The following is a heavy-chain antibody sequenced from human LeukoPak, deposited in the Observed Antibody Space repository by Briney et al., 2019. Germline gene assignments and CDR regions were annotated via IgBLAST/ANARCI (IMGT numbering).Heavy chain of an antibody. CDR2: ISSSSSYI. D-gene: IGHD5-12*01. V-gene: IGHV3-21*01. CDR3: ASEEDSDYALAYLDY. CDR1: GFTFSIYS. J-gene: IGHJ4*02. Sequence: GGSLRLSCTASGFTFSIYSMNWVRQAPGKGLEWVSSISSSSSYIYYADSVKGRFTISRDNAKNSLYLQMNSMRAEDTAVYYCASEEDSDYALAYLDYWGQGTLVTVSS.